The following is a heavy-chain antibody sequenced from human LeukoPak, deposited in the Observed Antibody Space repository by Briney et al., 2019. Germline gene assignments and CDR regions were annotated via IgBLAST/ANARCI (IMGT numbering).Heavy chain of an antibody. D-gene: IGHD4-11*01. J-gene: IGHJ4*02. CDR2: IYYSGST. Sequence: PSETVSLTCTVSGGSISSSRYYWGWIGQPPGKGLEWIGSIYYSGSTYYNPSLKSRVNISVDTSKNQFSLKLSSVTAADTAVYYCARQRTTVTDYWGQGTLVTVSS. CDR3: ARQRTTVTDY. V-gene: IGHV4-39*01. CDR1: GGSISSSRYY.